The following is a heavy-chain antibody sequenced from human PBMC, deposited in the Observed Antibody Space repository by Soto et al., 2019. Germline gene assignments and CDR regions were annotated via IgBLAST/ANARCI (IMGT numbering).Heavy chain of an antibody. CDR2: VTWNANSL. D-gene: IGHD3-16*01. Sequence: EVELVEFGGDLVQPGKSLTLSCVASGFTFDDYAMHWVRQAPGKGLEWVSSVTWNANSLDYADSVKGRFTISRDNSKNSLYLQMVSLESDDTAVYYCARGGKSMMTFGILAFWGQGALVTVSS. CDR3: ARGGKSMMTFGILAF. V-gene: IGHV3-9*01. CDR1: GFTFDDYA. J-gene: IGHJ4*02.